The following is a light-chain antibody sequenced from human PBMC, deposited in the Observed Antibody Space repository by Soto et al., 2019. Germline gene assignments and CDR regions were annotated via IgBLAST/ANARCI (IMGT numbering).Light chain of an antibody. Sequence: QSALTQPASVSGSPGQSITISCTGTSSDVGAYNYVSWYQQHPGKAPKLMIYDVSNRPSGVSNRFSGSKSGNTASLTISGLQDEDEADYYCTSYTTSTTLEVFGGGTKLTVL. V-gene: IGLV2-14*01. CDR3: TSYTTSTTLEV. J-gene: IGLJ2*01. CDR2: DVS. CDR1: SSDVGAYNY.